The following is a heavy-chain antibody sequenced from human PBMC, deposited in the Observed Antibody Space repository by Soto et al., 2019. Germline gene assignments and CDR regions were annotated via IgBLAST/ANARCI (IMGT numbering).Heavy chain of an antibody. Sequence: PSETLSLTCFVSGGSVSSGSYYWSWIRQPPGKGLEWIGYIYYSGSTNYNPSLKSRVTISVDTSKNQFSLKLSSVTAADTAVYYCARVRYCSSTSCYESWFDPWGQGTLVTVSS. CDR1: GGSVSSGSYY. CDR2: IYYSGST. CDR3: ARVRYCSSTSCYESWFDP. D-gene: IGHD2-2*01. J-gene: IGHJ5*02. V-gene: IGHV4-61*01.